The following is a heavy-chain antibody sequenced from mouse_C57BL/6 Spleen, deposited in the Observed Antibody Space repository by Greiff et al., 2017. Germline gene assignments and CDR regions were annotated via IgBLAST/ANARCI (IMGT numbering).Heavy chain of an antibody. CDR3: ASLSFFV. J-gene: IGHJ1*03. D-gene: IGHD6-1*01. CDR2: IDPSDSYT. Sequence: QVQLQQPGAELVMPGASVKLSCKASGYTFTSYWMHWVKQRPGQGLEWIGEIDPSDSYTNYNQKFKGKSTLTVDKSSSPAYMQLSRLTSADSAVYYSASLSFFVWGTGTTVTVSS. CDR1: GYTFTSYW. V-gene: IGHV1-69*01.